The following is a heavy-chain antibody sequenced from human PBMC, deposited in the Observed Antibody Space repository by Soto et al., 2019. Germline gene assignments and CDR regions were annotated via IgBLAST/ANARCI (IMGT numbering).Heavy chain of an antibody. D-gene: IGHD3-10*01. CDR1: GFTFSSYA. CDR2: ISANGRNT. J-gene: IGHJ4*02. Sequence: EVHLLESGGNVVQPGGSLRLSCAASGFTFSSYAMNWVRQAPGKGLEWVSSISANGRNTYYADSVKGRFTISRDRSQNTLYLPLDSLRVEDTAIYSCAKVLSSLAWFAVGAPCDSWGQVTLVTVSS. V-gene: IGHV3-23*01. CDR3: AKVLSSLAWFAVGAPCDS.